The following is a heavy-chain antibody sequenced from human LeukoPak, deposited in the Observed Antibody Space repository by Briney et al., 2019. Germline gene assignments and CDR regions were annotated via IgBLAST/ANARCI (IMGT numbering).Heavy chain of an antibody. V-gene: IGHV4-4*02. D-gene: IGHD3-22*01. CDR3: ARQGYYDNSGSKVHAFGI. CDR1: GFTFNDYG. J-gene: IGHJ3*02. CDR2: IYHSGIT. Sequence: PGGSLRLSCAASGFTFNDYGMSWVRQPPGKGLEWIGEIYHSGITNYNPSLKSRVTISVDKSKNQISLKLNSITAADTAVYYCARQGYYDNSGSKVHAFGIWGQGTMVTVSS.